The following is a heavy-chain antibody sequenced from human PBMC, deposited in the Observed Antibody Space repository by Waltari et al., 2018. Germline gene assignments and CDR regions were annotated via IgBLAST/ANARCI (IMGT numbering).Heavy chain of an antibody. D-gene: IGHD2-15*01. Sequence: DVKLVESGGGLVQPGGSLRLSCAASGFTFSSFWMYWVRQGPGKGLVWVSCINSDGSITTYADSVKGRFTISRDNAKNTLYLQMSSLRVEDTAVYYCARPKGYCSGGICHNWFDPWGQGTLVTVSS. V-gene: IGHV3-74*01. CDR2: INSDGSIT. CDR3: ARPKGYCSGGICHNWFDP. J-gene: IGHJ5*02. CDR1: GFTFSSFW.